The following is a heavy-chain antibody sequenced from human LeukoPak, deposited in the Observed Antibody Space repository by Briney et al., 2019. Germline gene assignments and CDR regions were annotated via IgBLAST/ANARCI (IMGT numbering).Heavy chain of an antibody. J-gene: IGHJ4*02. V-gene: IGHV3-11*06. CDR2: ISSSSSYT. CDR3: ARGGIAVAGTDNSLDY. Sequence: GGSLRLSCAASGFTFSDYYMSWIRQAPGKGLEWVSYISSSSSYTNYADSVKGRFTISKDNAKNSLYLQMNSLRAKDTAVYYCARGGIAVAGTDNSLDYWGQGTLVTVSS. D-gene: IGHD6-19*01. CDR1: GFTFSDYY.